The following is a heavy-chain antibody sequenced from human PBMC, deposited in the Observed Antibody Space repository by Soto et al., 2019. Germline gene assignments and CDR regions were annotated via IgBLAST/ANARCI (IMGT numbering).Heavy chain of an antibody. CDR3: ARASNY. V-gene: IGHV1-69*06. CDR2: IIPIFDTA. J-gene: IGHJ6*01. Sequence: QVQLVQSGAEVRKPGSSVKVSCKASGGTFSNYAFSWVRQAPGQGLEWTGGIIPIFDTAKYSQSFLDRVTITADKSTSTLYMELRSLRSEDTAVYYCARASNY. CDR1: GGTFSNYA. D-gene: IGHD2-2*01.